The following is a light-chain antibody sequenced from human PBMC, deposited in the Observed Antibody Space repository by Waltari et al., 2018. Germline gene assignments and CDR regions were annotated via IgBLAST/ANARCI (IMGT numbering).Light chain of an antibody. V-gene: IGKV1-13*02. Sequence: AIQVTQSPSSLSASVGDRGTIPCRSSQDLDNWLAWYQQKPGKAPNLLIYGASVLESGVPSRFSGSGSGTDFTLTISSLQPEDFATYYCQQLHSYPRAFGGGTKVESK. J-gene: IGKJ4*01. CDR3: QQLHSYPRA. CDR1: QDLDNW. CDR2: GAS.